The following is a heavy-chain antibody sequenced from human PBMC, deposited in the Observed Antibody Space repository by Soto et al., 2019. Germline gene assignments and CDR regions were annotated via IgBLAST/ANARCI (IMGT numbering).Heavy chain of an antibody. D-gene: IGHD5-18*01. CDR1: GVSISSDEYY. CDR2: IYYSGST. CDR3: ARFLRGKSYHHGANYYYGRDV. J-gene: IGHJ6*04. Sequence: SETLSLTCTVSGVSISSDEYYWSWIRQPPGKGLDWIGYIYYSGSTYYNPSLKSRVTLSVDTSENQFSLEVTSVTAADTAVYYCARFLRGKSYHHGANYYYGRDVGGKGTT. V-gene: IGHV4-30-4*01.